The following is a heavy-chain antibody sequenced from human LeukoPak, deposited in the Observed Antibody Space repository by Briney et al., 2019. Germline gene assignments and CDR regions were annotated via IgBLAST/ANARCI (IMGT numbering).Heavy chain of an antibody. D-gene: IGHD3-3*01. CDR1: GGSISSSSYY. Sequence: SETLSLTCTVSGGSISSSSYYWGWIRQPPGKGLEWIGSIYYSGSTYYNPSLKSRVTISVDTSKNQFSLKLSSVTAADTAVYYCARLRRHTIFGVVSYYMDVWGQGTLVTVSS. CDR2: IYYSGST. J-gene: IGHJ4*02. V-gene: IGHV4-39*01. CDR3: ARLRRHTIFGVVSYYMDV.